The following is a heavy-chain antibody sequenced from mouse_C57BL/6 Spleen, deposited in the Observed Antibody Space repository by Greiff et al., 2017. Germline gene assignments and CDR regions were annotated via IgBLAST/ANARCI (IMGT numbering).Heavy chain of an antibody. Sequence: QVQLQQSGPELVKPGASVKLSCKASGYTFTSYDINWVKQRPGQGLEWIGWIYPRDGSTKYNEKFKGKATLTVDTSSRTACMELHILTSEDSAVYFCATYDGYSEAYWGQGTLVTVSA. CDR2: IYPRDGST. D-gene: IGHD2-3*01. CDR3: ATYDGYSEAY. J-gene: IGHJ3*01. CDR1: GYTFTSYD. V-gene: IGHV1-85*01.